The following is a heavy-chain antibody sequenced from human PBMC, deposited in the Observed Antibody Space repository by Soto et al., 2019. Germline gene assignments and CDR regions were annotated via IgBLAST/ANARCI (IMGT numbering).Heavy chain of an antibody. CDR3: ARRIVATETFDY. CDR2: MDYSGST. D-gene: IGHD5-12*01. J-gene: IGHJ4*02. Sequence: SETLSLTCTVSGGSISASSYYWGWIRQPPGKGLEWIGSMDYSGSTYYNPSLKSRVTISVDTPKNQFSLKLSSLTAADTAVYYCARRIVATETFDYWGQGTLVTVS. V-gene: IGHV4-39*01. CDR1: GGSISASSYY.